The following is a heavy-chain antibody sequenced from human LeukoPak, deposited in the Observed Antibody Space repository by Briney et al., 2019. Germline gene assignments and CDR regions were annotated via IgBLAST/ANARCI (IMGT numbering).Heavy chain of an antibody. J-gene: IGHJ5*02. V-gene: IGHV4-38-2*02. CDR3: ASGVITMVRGVPSWFDP. CDR2: IYHSGST. CDR1: GYSISSGYY. D-gene: IGHD3-10*01. Sequence: PSETLSLTCTVSGYSISSGYYWGWIRQPPGKGLEWIGSIYHSGSTYYNPSLKSRVTISVDTSKNQFSLKLSSVTAADTAVYYCASGVITMVRGVPSWFDPWGQGTLVTVSS.